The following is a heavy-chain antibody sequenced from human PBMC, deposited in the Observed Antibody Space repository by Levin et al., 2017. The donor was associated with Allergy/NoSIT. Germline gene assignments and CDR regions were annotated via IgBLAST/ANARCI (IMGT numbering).Heavy chain of an antibody. D-gene: IGHD6-19*01. CDR3: ARDLGTGWYDNAFEI. J-gene: IGHJ3*02. CDR1: GYTFRVYG. CDR2: ISPNNGHT. Sequence: ASVKVSCKASGYTFRVYGIIWVRQAPGEGLEGLGWISPNNGHTKVSHKVQGRVTMTTDASTTTAYLDIRSLTSDDTAVYYCARDLGTGWYDNAFEIWGQGTLVSVSS. V-gene: IGHV1-18*01.